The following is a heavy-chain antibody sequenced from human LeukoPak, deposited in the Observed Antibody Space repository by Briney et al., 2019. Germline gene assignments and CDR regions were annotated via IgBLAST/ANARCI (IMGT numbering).Heavy chain of an antibody. J-gene: IGHJ4*02. D-gene: IGHD6-13*01. V-gene: IGHV4-39*01. CDR2: IYYSGST. CDR1: GGSISSRSYY. Sequence: SETLSLTCTVSGGSISSRSYYWGWIRQPPGKGLEWIGSIYYSGSTYYNPSLKSRVTISVDTSKNQFSLKLSSVTAADTAVYYCAINPGGIAAAGTEWGQGTLVTVSS. CDR3: AINPGGIAAAGTE.